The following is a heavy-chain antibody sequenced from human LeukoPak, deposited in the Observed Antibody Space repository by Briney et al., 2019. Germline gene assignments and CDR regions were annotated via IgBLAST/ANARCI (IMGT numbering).Heavy chain of an antibody. J-gene: IGHJ4*02. CDR3: ARDHVVVVAATPGFDY. D-gene: IGHD2-15*01. V-gene: IGHV3-23*01. CDR2: ISGNGADT. Sequence: PGGSLRLSCAASGFTFSTYAMSWVRQTPGKGLEWVSDISGNGADTYYADSVKGRLTISRDNAKNSLYLQMNSLRAEDTAVYYCARDHVVVVAATPGFDYWGQGTLVTVSS. CDR1: GFTFSTYA.